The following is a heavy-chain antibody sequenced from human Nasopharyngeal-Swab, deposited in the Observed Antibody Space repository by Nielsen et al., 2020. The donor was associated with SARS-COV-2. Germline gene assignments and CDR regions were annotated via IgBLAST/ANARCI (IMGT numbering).Heavy chain of an antibody. Sequence: GESLKISCAVSGFTFTSYWMHWVRQAPGKGLEWVAVISYDGSNKYYADSVKGRFTISRDNSKNTLYLQMNSLRAEDTAVYYCAKERWELLTYYGMDVWGQGTTVTVSS. V-gene: IGHV3-30*18. J-gene: IGHJ6*02. D-gene: IGHD1-26*01. CDR1: GFTFTSYW. CDR2: ISYDGSNK. CDR3: AKERWELLTYYGMDV.